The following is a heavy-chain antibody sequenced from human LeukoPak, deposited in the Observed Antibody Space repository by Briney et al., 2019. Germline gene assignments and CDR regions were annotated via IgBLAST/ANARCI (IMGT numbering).Heavy chain of an antibody. Sequence: GASVKVSCKASGYTFTGYYMHWVRQAPCQGLEWMGWVNPNSGGTNYAQKFQGRVTMTRDTSISTAYMELSRLRSDDTAVYYCARVGHNCSGGSCTGPFDYWGQGTLVTVSS. J-gene: IGHJ4*02. CDR2: VNPNSGGT. V-gene: IGHV1-2*02. CDR1: GYTFTGYY. CDR3: ARVGHNCSGGSCTGPFDY. D-gene: IGHD2-15*01.